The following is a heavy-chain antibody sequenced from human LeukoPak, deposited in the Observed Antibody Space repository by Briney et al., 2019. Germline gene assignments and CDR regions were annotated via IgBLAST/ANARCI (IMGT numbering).Heavy chain of an antibody. J-gene: IGHJ4*02. CDR3: ARVRRDISSWGYYFDY. Sequence: VKVSCKASGYTFTGYYMHWVRQAPGQGLEWMGWINPNSGGTNYAQKFQGRVTMTRDTSISTAYMELSRLRSDDTAVYYCARVRRDISSWGYYFDYWGQGTLVTVSS. CDR1: GYTFTGYY. V-gene: IGHV1-2*02. D-gene: IGHD6-13*01. CDR2: INPNSGGT.